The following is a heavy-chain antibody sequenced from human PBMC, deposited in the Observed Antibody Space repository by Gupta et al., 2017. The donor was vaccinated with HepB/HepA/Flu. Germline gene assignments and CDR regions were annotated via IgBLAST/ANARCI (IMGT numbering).Heavy chain of an antibody. CDR3: ARAQDSDFPQGVDY. J-gene: IGHJ4*02. Sequence: EVQLVESGGGLVKPGGSLRLSGGASGFTFSRHTLIWVRQAPGKGLEWVSSIGISGSYVAYADSVKGRFTISRDNAKNSLYLQMNSLRAEDTAIYYCARAQDSDFPQGVDYWGQGTLVTVSS. CDR2: IGISGSYV. D-gene: IGHD4-11*01. CDR1: GFTFSRHT. V-gene: IGHV3-21*01.